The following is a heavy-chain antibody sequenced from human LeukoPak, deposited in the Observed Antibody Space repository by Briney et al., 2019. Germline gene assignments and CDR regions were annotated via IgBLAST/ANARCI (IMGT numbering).Heavy chain of an antibody. D-gene: IGHD3-10*01. CDR3: ARDGKKVLSFGESVYDY. J-gene: IGHJ4*02. Sequence: ASVKVSCKASGYTFTSYGISWVRQAPGQGLEWMGWISAYNYNTNYAQNFQGRVTMTTDTPTNTAYMELRSLRSDDTAVYYCARDGKKVLSFGESVYDYWGQGTLVTVSS. CDR2: ISAYNYNT. V-gene: IGHV1-18*01. CDR1: GYTFTSYG.